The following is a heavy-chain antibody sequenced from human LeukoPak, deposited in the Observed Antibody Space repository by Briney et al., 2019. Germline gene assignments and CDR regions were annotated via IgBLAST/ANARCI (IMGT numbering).Heavy chain of an antibody. CDR1: GFAFSSYG. CDR2: IRSDGTSK. V-gene: IGHV3-30*02. CDR3: AKDLSSSFFDY. D-gene: IGHD6-13*01. Sequence: GGSLRLSCAASGFAFSSYGMHWVRQAPGKGLEWVAFIRSDGTSKYYADSVKGRFTISRDNSKNTLYLQMNSLRAEDTAVYYCAKDLSSSFFDYWGQGTLVTVSS. J-gene: IGHJ4*02.